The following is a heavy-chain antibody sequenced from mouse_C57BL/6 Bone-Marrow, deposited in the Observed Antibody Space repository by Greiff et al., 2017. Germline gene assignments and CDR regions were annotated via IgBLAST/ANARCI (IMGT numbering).Heavy chain of an antibody. CDR2: IDPSDSYT. V-gene: IGHV1-69*01. CDR1: GYTFTSYW. J-gene: IGHJ2*01. Sequence: QVQLQQPGAELVMPGASVKLSCKASGYTFTSYWMHWVKQRPGQGLEWIGEIDPSDSYTNYNQKFKGKSTLTVDKSSSTAYMQLSSLTSEDSAVYYCARGLYYYGSSYGDYWGQGTTLTVSS. CDR3: ARGLYYYGSSYGDY. D-gene: IGHD1-1*01.